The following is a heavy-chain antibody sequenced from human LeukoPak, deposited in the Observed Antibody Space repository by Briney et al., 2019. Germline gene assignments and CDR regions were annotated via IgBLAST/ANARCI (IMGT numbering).Heavy chain of an antibody. Sequence: PGGSLRLSCAASGFTVSSNYMSWVRQAPGKGLEWVSVIYSGGSTYYADSVKGRFTISRDNSKNTLYLQMNSLRAEDTAVYYCVRQYNSSWLQFFDYWGQGTLVTVSS. V-gene: IGHV3-66*04. CDR2: IYSGGST. J-gene: IGHJ4*02. CDR3: VRQYNSSWLQFFDY. CDR1: GFTVSSNY. D-gene: IGHD6-13*01.